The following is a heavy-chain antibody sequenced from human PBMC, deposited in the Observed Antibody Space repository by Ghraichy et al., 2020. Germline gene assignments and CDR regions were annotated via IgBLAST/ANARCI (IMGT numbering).Heavy chain of an antibody. D-gene: IGHD3-3*01. J-gene: IGHJ4*02. V-gene: IGHV3-21*01. Sequence: GSLRLSCAASGFTFSSYSMNWVRQAPGKGLEWVSSISSSSSYIYYADSVKGRFTISRDNAKNSLYLQMDSLRAEDTAVYYCATVRNDDFWSGLDYWGQGTLVTVSS. CDR1: GFTFSSYS. CDR2: ISSSSSYI. CDR3: ATVRNDDFWSGLDY.